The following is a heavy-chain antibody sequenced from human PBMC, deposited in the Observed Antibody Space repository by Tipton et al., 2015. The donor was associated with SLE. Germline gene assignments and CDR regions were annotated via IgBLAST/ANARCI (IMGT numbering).Heavy chain of an antibody. CDR3: ARARWYKYLDSFDV. V-gene: IGHV5-51*03. D-gene: IGHD1-14*01. Sequence: QLVQSGAEVKKPGESLKISCKGSGYSSSGYDFTSYWIGWVRQLPGKGLEWMGIIFPRDSDTRYSPSFRGQVTISADKSISTAYLHWSSLKASDTAMYYCARARWYKYLDSFDVWGQGTMVTVSS. J-gene: IGHJ3*01. CDR1: GYDFTSYW. CDR2: IFPRDSDT.